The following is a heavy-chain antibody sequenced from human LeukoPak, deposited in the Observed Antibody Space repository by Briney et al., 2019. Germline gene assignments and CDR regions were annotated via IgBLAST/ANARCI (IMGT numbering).Heavy chain of an antibody. D-gene: IGHD3-3*01. CDR1: GFTFSSYS. J-gene: IGHJ5*02. CDR3: ARDGTIFGVVIDNWFDP. Sequence: GGSLRLSCAASGFTFSSYSMNWVRQAPGKGLEWVSSISSSSSYIYYADSVKGRFTISRDNAKNSLYLQMNSLRAEDTAVYYRARDGTIFGVVIDNWFDPWGQGTLVTVSS. V-gene: IGHV3-21*01. CDR2: ISSSSSYI.